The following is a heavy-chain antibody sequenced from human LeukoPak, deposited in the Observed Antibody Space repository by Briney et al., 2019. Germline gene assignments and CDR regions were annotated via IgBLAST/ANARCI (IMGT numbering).Heavy chain of an antibody. CDR1: GFTFIDYD. Sequence: QPGGSLRLSCAASGFTFIDYDMHWVRQVIGKGLEWVSAIGIRGDTHYSGSVKGRFTISRESAESSLYLQMNSLRAEDTAVYYCARGGIQVSGIDEFDYWGQGTLVTVSS. J-gene: IGHJ4*02. D-gene: IGHD6-19*01. V-gene: IGHV3-13*01. CDR3: ARGGIQVSGIDEFDY. CDR2: IGIRGDT.